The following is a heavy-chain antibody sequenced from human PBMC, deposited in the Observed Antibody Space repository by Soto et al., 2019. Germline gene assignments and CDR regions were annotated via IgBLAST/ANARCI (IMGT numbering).Heavy chain of an antibody. J-gene: IGHJ6*02. CDR3: ARPKSIEAQYGMDV. Sequence: PGDPLKISCKGSGYSFTSYWISWVRQMPGKGLEGMGRIDPSDSYTNYSPSFQGDVTISAXXXIXXAXLQXXSXXASXTAMYYCARPKSIEAQYGMDVWGQGTTVTVS. V-gene: IGHV5-10-1*01. CDR2: IDPSDSYT. D-gene: IGHD6-6*01. CDR1: GYSFTSYW.